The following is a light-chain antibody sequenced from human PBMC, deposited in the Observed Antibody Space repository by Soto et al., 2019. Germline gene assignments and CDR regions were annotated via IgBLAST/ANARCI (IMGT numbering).Light chain of an antibody. CDR2: GAS. Sequence: EIAMTQSPDTLSVSPGARATLSCRASQGVRSDLAWYQQKAGQSPRLLIYGASTRAAETPARFSGSGSETEFTLTVSSLQSEDSAVYYCQQYSKWPLTFGGGTKVDIK. CDR3: QQYSKWPLT. CDR1: QGVRSD. V-gene: IGKV3-15*01. J-gene: IGKJ4*01.